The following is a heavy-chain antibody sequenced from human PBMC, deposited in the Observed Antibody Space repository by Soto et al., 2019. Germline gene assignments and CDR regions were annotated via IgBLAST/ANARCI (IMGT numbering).Heavy chain of an antibody. CDR2: INAGNGNT. Sequence: ASVKVSCKASGYTFTSYAMHWVRQAPGQRLEWMGWINAGNGNTKYSQKFQGRVTISIDASKNQFSLKLSSVTAADTAVYYCARTSGTYYNLGAYYYYYYMDVWGKGTTVTVSS. CDR1: GYTFTSYA. CDR3: ARTSGTYYNLGAYYYYYYMDV. J-gene: IGHJ6*03. D-gene: IGHD3-10*01. V-gene: IGHV1-3*01.